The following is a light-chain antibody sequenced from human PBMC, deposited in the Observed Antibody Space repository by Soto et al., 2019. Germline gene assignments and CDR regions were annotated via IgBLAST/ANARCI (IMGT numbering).Light chain of an antibody. CDR3: CSYAGSSTLV. CDR2: EGS. V-gene: IGLV2-23*01. Sequence: QSALTQPASVSGSPGQSITISCTGTSSDVGRYKYVSWYQQHPGKAPKLVIYEGSKRPSGVSNRFSGSKSGNTASLTISGLRAEDEADYYCCSYAGSSTLVFGGGAKLTVL. CDR1: SSDVGRYKY. J-gene: IGLJ2*01.